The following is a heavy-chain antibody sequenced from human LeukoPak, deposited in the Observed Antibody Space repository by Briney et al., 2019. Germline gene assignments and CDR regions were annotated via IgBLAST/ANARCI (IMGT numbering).Heavy chain of an antibody. V-gene: IGHV3-48*03. J-gene: IGHJ3*02. CDR1: GFTFSDYS. CDR2: ISSIGATV. D-gene: IGHD3-22*01. Sequence: GGSLRLSCAASGFTFSDYSMNWVRQATGKGLEWVSYISSIGATVYYADSVKGRFTISRDNAKNSLYLQMNSLRAEDTAVYYCARDALYYDGSGYYYVLYAFDIWGQGTMVTVSS. CDR3: ARDALYYDGSGYYYVLYAFDI.